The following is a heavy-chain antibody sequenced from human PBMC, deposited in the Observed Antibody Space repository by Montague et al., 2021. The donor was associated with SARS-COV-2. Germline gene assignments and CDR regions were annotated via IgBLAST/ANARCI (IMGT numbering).Heavy chain of an antibody. CDR2: ISHDGSNK. Sequence: SLRLSCAASGFTFSSYDMHWVRQAPGKGLEWVAVISHDGSNKYYADSVKGRFTISRDNSKNTLYLQMNSLGAEDTAVYYCAKDVGLRNFFDYWGQGTLVTVSS. CDR3: AKDVGLRNFFDY. J-gene: IGHJ4*02. CDR1: GFTFSSYD. D-gene: IGHD1-26*01. V-gene: IGHV3-30*18.